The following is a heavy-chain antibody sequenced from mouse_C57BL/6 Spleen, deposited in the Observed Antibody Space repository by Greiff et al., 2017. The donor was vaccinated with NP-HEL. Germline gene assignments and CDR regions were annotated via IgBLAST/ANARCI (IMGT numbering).Heavy chain of an antibody. Sequence: QVQLKQSGAELARPGASVKLSCKASGYTFTSYGISWVKQRTGQGLEWIGEIYPRSGNTYYNEKFKGKATLTADKSSSTAYMELRSLTSEDSAVYFCARIITTVVATGPYYFDYWGQGTTLTVSS. J-gene: IGHJ2*01. D-gene: IGHD1-1*01. V-gene: IGHV1-81*01. CDR3: ARIITTVVATGPYYFDY. CDR2: IYPRSGNT. CDR1: GYTFTSYG.